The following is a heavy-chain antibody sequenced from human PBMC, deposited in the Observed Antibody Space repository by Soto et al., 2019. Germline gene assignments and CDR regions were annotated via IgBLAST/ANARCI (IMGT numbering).Heavy chain of an antibody. Sequence: PGGSLRLSCAASGFTFSSYGIHWVRQAPGKGLEWVAVISYDGSNKYYADSVKGRFTISRDNSKNTLYLQMNSLRAEDTAVYYCAKVARGQLWLSSYYYYGMDVWGQGTTVTVSS. CDR1: GFTFSSYG. J-gene: IGHJ6*02. D-gene: IGHD5-18*01. CDR2: ISYDGSNK. V-gene: IGHV3-30*18. CDR3: AKVARGQLWLSSYYYYGMDV.